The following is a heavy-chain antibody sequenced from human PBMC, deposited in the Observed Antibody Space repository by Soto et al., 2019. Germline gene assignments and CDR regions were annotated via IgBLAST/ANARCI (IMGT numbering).Heavy chain of an antibody. CDR1: GFTFSSYA. Sequence: EGQLLESGGGLVQPGGSLRLSCAASGFTFSSYAMSWVRQAPGKGLEWVSAISGSGGSTFYADSVKGRFTTSRDTSKNTLFLQMNSLRAEDTAVYYCAKDRGRGYDWFDSWGQGTLVTVSS. V-gene: IGHV3-23*01. CDR2: ISGSGGST. J-gene: IGHJ5*01. CDR3: AKDRGRGYDWFDS. D-gene: IGHD5-12*01.